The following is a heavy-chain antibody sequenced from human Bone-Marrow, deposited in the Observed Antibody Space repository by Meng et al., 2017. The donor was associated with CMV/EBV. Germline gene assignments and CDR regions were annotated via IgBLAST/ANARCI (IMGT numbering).Heavy chain of an antibody. CDR1: GYTFMSYG. CDR3: AKFRLDITIFGVVTAAGFDY. V-gene: IGHV1-18*01. CDR2: ISPYNGNT. J-gene: IGHJ4*02. D-gene: IGHD3-3*01. Sequence: ASVKVSCKASGYTFMSYGISWVRQAPGQGLEWMGWISPYNGNTNYAQKLQGRVTMITDTSTSTAYMELRSLRSDDTAVYYCAKFRLDITIFGVVTAAGFDYWGQGTLVTVSS.